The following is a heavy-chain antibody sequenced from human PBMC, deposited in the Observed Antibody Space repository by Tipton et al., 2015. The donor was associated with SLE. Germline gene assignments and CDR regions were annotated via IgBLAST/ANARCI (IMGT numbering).Heavy chain of an antibody. CDR2: INHSGST. J-gene: IGHJ6*02. V-gene: IGHV4-34*01. Sequence: GLVKPSETLSLTCTVSGGSISNYYWNWIRQPPGKGLEWIGEINHSGSTNYNPSLKSRVTMSVDTSKNQFSLKLTSVTAADTAVYYCARDFEQYSSGWFYYYYGMDVWGQGTTVTVSS. CDR3: ARDFEQYSSGWFYYYYGMDV. D-gene: IGHD6-19*01. CDR1: GGSISNYY.